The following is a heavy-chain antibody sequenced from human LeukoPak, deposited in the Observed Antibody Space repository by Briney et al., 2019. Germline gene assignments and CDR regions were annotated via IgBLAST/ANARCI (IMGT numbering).Heavy chain of an antibody. Sequence: TPSETLSLTCAVYGGSFSGYYWSWIRQPPGKGLEWIGEINHSGSTNYNPSLKSRVTISVDTSKNQFSLKLSSVTAADTAVYYCARVLRYFDWLLSGTNWFDPWGQGTLVTVSS. J-gene: IGHJ5*02. D-gene: IGHD3-9*01. V-gene: IGHV4-34*01. CDR2: INHSGST. CDR1: GGSFSGYY. CDR3: ARVLRYFDWLLSGTNWFDP.